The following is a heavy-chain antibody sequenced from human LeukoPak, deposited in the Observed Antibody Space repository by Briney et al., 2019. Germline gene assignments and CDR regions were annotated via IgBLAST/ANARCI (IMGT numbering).Heavy chain of an antibody. CDR3: ARAPQNIFDY. J-gene: IGHJ4*02. CDR2: ISSSSSYI. V-gene: IGHV3-21*01. CDR1: GFTFSSYA. Sequence: GRSPRLSCAASGFTFSSYAMNWVRQAPGKGLEWVSSISSSSSYIYYADSVKGRFTISRDNAKNSLYLQMNSLRAEDTAVYYCARAPQNIFDYWGQGTLVTVSS. D-gene: IGHD1/OR15-1a*01.